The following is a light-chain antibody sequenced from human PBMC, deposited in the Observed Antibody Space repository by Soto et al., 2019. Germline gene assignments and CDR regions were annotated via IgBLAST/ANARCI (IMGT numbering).Light chain of an antibody. CDR2: DAS. Sequence: EIVLTQSPATLSLSPGERATLSCRASQSVSSYLAWYQQKPGQTPRLLIYDASNRATGIPARFSGSGSGTDFTLTISSLEPEDFAVYYWQQRSSLPRTFGQGTKLEIK. CDR1: QSVSSY. CDR3: QQRSSLPRT. J-gene: IGKJ2*01. V-gene: IGKV3-11*01.